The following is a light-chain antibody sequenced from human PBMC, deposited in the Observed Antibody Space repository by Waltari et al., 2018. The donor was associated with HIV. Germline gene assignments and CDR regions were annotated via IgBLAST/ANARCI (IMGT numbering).Light chain of an antibody. V-gene: IGLV1-40*01. CDR2: VST. CDR3: QSYDSSLGASV. Sequence: QSVLTQPPSVSGAPGRRVIITCTGNSFNIGAPYDVHWYQQLQGAAPKFLISVSTNRPSAVRDRLSVSKSGTSASLAITGLQAGDEADYYCQSYDSSLGASVFGGGTKLTVL. J-gene: IGLJ3*02. CDR1: SFNIGAPYD.